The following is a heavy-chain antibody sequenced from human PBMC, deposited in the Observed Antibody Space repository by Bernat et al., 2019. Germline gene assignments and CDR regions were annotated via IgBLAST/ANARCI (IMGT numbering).Heavy chain of an antibody. CDR2: IYYSGTT. CDR1: GGSFSGYY. V-gene: IGHV4-34*11. CDR3: ARTSSGWFGYYFDY. J-gene: IGHJ4*02. Sequence: QVQLQQWGAGLLKPSETLSLTCAVYGGSFSGYYWSWIRHPPGKGLEWIGFIYYSGTTNYNPSLKSRLTISIDTSKNQFSLKLNSVTAADTAMYYCARTSSGWFGYYFDYWGQGTLVTVSS. D-gene: IGHD6-19*01.